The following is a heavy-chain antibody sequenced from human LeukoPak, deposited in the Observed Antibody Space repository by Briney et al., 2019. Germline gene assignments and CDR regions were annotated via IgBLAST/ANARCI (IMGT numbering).Heavy chain of an antibody. Sequence: SETLSLTCTVSGDSISSSSSYWGWIRQPPGKGLEWIGSIYYSGNTYYNTSLKSRVTISVDTSKNQFSLKLSSVTAADTAVYYCARAFSIRYYDSSGAIDYWGQGTLVTVSS. J-gene: IGHJ4*02. V-gene: IGHV4-39*07. CDR3: ARAFSIRYYDSSGAIDY. D-gene: IGHD3-22*01. CDR1: GDSISSSSSY. CDR2: IYYSGNT.